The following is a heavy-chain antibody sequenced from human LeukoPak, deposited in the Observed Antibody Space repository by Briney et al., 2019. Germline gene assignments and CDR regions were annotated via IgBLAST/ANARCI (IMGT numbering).Heavy chain of an antibody. CDR3: AKDNAALTTVTTEKREGVRYFDY. Sequence: PGGSLRLSCAASGFTFSSYAMSWVRQAPGKGLEWVSAISGSGGSTYYADSVKGRFTISRDNSKNTLYLQMNSLRAEDTAVYYCAKDNAALTTVTTEKREGVRYFDYWGQGTLVTVSS. CDR2: ISGSGGST. D-gene: IGHD4-17*01. J-gene: IGHJ4*02. V-gene: IGHV3-23*01. CDR1: GFTFSSYA.